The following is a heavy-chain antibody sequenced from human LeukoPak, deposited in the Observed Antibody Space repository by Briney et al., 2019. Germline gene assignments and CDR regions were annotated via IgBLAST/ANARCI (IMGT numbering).Heavy chain of an antibody. V-gene: IGHV4-39*01. CDR2: IYYSGST. D-gene: IGHD3-22*01. Sequence: SETLSLTCTVSGGPISSSSYYWGWIRQPPGKGLEWIGRIYYSGSTSYNPSLKSRVTISVDTSKNQFSLKLSSVTAADTAVYYCARHSYDSTGYYFGWIDYWGQGTLVTVSS. J-gene: IGHJ4*02. CDR1: GGPISSSSYY. CDR3: ARHSYDSTGYYFGWIDY.